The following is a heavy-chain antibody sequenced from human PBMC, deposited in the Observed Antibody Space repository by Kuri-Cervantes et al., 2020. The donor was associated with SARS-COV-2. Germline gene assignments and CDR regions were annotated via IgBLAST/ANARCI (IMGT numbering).Heavy chain of an antibody. D-gene: IGHD3-3*01. J-gene: IGHJ6*02. Sequence: ASVKVSCKASGGTFSSYAISWVRQAPGQGLEWMGWTSAYNGKTEYAHNFYGRVIMTTDTSTSTAYMELRSLTSDDTAVYYCVVSDDFWSRGGMGDYDYFYGMDVWGQGTTVTVSS. CDR2: TSAYNGKT. V-gene: IGHV1-18*01. CDR3: VVSDDFWSRGGMGDYDYFYGMDV. CDR1: GGTFSSYA.